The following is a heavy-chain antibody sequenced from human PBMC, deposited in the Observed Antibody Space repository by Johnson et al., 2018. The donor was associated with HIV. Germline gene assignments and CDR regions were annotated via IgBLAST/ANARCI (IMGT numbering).Heavy chain of an antibody. V-gene: IGHV3-7*05. Sequence: VQLVESGGGLVQPGGSLRLSCEASGFIVSSYWMSWVRQAPGKGLEWVANIKQDGSEKYYVDSVKGRFTISRDNAKNSLYLQMNSLRAEDTAVYYCARGAGAGALDIWGQGTMVTVSS. J-gene: IGHJ3*02. CDR3: ARGAGAGALDI. CDR1: GFIVSSYW. CDR2: IKQDGSEK. D-gene: IGHD3-10*01.